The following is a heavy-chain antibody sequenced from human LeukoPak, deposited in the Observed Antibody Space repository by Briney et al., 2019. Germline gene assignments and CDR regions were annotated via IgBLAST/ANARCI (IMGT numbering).Heavy chain of an antibody. CDR3: ASGDSGYSYGYSYYYSGMDV. CDR2: IIPIFGIA. D-gene: IGHD5-18*01. V-gene: IGHV1-69*04. J-gene: IGHJ6*02. CDR1: GGTFSRYA. Sequence: SVKVSCKASGGTFSRYAISWVRQAPGQGLEWMGRIIPIFGIANYAQKFQGRVTITADKSTSTAYMELSSLRSEDTAVYYCASGDSGYSYGYSYYYSGMDVWGQGTTVTVSS.